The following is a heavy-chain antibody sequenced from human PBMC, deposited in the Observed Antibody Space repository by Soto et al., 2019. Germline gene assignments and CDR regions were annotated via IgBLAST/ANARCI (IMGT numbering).Heavy chain of an antibody. D-gene: IGHD1-20*01. Sequence: VGSLRLSCAASGFTFSSYAMTWVRQAPGKGLEWVSTISGTGGNTYYADSVKGRFTISRDNSKNTVYLQMNSLRAEDTAVYYCVKAVYLLDFDYWGQGTLVTVSS. CDR2: ISGTGGNT. CDR3: VKAVYLLDFDY. J-gene: IGHJ4*02. CDR1: GFTFSSYA. V-gene: IGHV3-23*01.